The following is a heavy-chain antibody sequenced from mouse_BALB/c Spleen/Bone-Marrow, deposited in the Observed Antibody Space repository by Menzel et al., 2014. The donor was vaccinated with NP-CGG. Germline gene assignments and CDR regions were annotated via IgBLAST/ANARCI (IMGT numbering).Heavy chain of an antibody. CDR2: INSNGGST. D-gene: IGHD2-1*01. CDR1: GFTFSNYG. CDR3: VRGNYGNYEDYFDF. Sequence: EVQLVESGGGLVRPGGSLKLSCAASGFTFSNYGMSWVRQTPDKRLELVATINSNGGSTYYPDSVKGRFTISRDTAKNTLYLQMSSLKSEETAMYYCVRGNYGNYEDYFDFWGQGTTLTVSS. J-gene: IGHJ2*01. V-gene: IGHV5-6-3*01.